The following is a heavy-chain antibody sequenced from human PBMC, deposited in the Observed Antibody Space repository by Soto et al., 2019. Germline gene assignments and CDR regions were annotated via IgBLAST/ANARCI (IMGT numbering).Heavy chain of an antibody. CDR2: IKQDGIEK. V-gene: IGHV3-7*01. D-gene: IGHD5-18*01. Sequence: GGSLRLSCAASGFTCSSSWMSWVRQAPGKGLEWVACIKQDGIEKYYVDSVKGRFTVSRDIAKNSLYLQMSSLRPEDTAVYYCAGLDTATVTNPSNCWGQGTLVTVSS. CDR1: GFTCSSSW. J-gene: IGHJ4*02. CDR3: AGLDTATVTNPSNC.